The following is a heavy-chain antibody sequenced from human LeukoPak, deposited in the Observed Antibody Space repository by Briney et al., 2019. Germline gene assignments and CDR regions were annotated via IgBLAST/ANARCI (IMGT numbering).Heavy chain of an antibody. D-gene: IGHD1-1*01. Sequence: GGSLRLSCAASGFTFSSYWMSWVRQAPGKGLEWVANIKQDGSEKYYVDSVKGRFTISRDNAKNSLYLQMNSLRAEDTAVYYCARGVRTTYYYYYYMDVWGKGTTVTVSS. J-gene: IGHJ6*03. CDR2: IKQDGSEK. CDR3: ARGVRTTYYYYYYMDV. V-gene: IGHV3-7*01. CDR1: GFTFSSYW.